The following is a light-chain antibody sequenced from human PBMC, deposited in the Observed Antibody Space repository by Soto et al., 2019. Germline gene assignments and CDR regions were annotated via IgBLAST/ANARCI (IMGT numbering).Light chain of an antibody. CDR3: QQHNQWTIT. CDR1: QSAGNF. V-gene: IGKV3D-15*01. Sequence: EIVMTQSPATLSLSPGETSSLSFMASQSAGNFLAWYQQKPGQAPRLLIYYISTRATGIPARFSGSGSGTEFTLTINSLQSEDSAVYYCQQHNQWTITFGQGTKVDI. J-gene: IGKJ1*01. CDR2: YIS.